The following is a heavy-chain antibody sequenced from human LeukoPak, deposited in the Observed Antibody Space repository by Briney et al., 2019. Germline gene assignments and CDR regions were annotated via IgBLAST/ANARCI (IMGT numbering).Heavy chain of an antibody. CDR3: ARHRGYYYYYMDV. CDR2: IYPGDSDT. Sequence: GESLKISCKGSGYSFSNYWIGCVRQVPGKGLGWMGTIYPGDSDTRYSPCFQGQVTISADKSISTAYLQWSSLKASDTAMYYCARHRGYYYYYMDVWGSGTTVTVSS. J-gene: IGHJ6*03. V-gene: IGHV5-51*01. D-gene: IGHD3-10*01. CDR1: GYSFSNYW.